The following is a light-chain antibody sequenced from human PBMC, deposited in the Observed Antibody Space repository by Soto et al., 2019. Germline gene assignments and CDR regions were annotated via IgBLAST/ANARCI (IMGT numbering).Light chain of an antibody. CDR3: QQSHSTRT. CDR2: AAS. J-gene: IGKJ2*01. CDR1: QSISSY. V-gene: IGKV1-39*01. Sequence: DIQMTQSPSSLSASVGDRVTITCRASQSISSYLNWYQQKPGKAPKLLIYAASSLQSGVPLRFSGSGSGTDFTLTISSLQPEDFATYYCQQSHSTRTFGQGTKLDIK.